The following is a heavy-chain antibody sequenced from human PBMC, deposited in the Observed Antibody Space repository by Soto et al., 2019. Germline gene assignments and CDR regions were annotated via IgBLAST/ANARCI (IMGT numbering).Heavy chain of an antibody. J-gene: IGHJ6*02. CDR3: SRNSPPAGGCMDV. Sequence: SETLSLTCTVSGGSISSSSYYWGWIRQPPGKGLEWIGSIYSSGSTYYNPSLKSRVTISVDTSKNQFSLKLSSVAAADTAVYYCSRNSPPAGGCMDVWGQGTTVTVSS. V-gene: IGHV4-39*07. CDR2: IYSSGST. D-gene: IGHD3-10*01. CDR1: GGSISSSSYY.